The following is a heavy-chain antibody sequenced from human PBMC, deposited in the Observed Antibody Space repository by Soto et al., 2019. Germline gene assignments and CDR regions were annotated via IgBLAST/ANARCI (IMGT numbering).Heavy chain of an antibody. V-gene: IGHV3-23*01. CDR3: ATHYTTLLDY. J-gene: IGHJ4*02. D-gene: IGHD4-4*01. CDR1: GFTFSSYD. Sequence: EVQLLESGGGLVQPGGSLRLSCAASGFTFSSYDMSWVRQAPGKGLEWVSSISRSGGSAYYADSVKGRFTFSRDNSKNTLFLQMNSLRAEDTAIYYCATHYTTLLDYWGQGALVTVSS. CDR2: ISRSGGSA.